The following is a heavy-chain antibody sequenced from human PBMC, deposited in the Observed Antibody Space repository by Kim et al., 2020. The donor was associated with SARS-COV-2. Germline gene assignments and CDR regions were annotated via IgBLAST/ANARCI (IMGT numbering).Heavy chain of an antibody. V-gene: IGHV4-39*01. CDR3: ARRGIAAAGPDYYYYGMDV. CDR2: IYYSGST. D-gene: IGHD6-13*01. J-gene: IGHJ6*02. Sequence: SETLSLTCTVSGGSISSSSYYWGWIRQPPGKGLEWIGSIYYSGSTYYNPSLKSRVTISVDTSKNQFSLKLSSVTAADTAVYYCARRGIAAAGPDYYYYGMDVWGQGTTVTVSS. CDR1: GGSISSSSYY.